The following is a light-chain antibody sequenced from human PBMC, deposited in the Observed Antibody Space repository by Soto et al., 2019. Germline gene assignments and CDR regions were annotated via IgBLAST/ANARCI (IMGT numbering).Light chain of an antibody. J-gene: IGLJ1*01. V-gene: IGLV2-11*01. Sequence: QSVLAQPRSVSGSPGQSVTMSCTGTSSDVGGYNFVSWYQQHPGKAPKLMIYDVSERPSGVPDRFFGSKSGNKASLTISGLQAEDEADYYCCSYAGSYTDVFGTGTKVTVL. CDR3: CSYAGSYTDV. CDR1: SSDVGGYNF. CDR2: DVS.